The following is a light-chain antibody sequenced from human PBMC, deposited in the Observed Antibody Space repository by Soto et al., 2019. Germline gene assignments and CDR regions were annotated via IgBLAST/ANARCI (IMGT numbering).Light chain of an antibody. CDR2: AAS. CDR3: QQDNSFPPLT. V-gene: IGKV1-12*01. CDR1: QGISSW. J-gene: IGKJ4*01. Sequence: DIQMTQSPSSVSASVGDRVTITCRASQGISSWLAWYHQKPGKAPKLLIYAASSLQSGVPSRFSASGSGTDFTLTFSSLQPEDFATYYCQQDNSFPPLTCGGGTEVEIK.